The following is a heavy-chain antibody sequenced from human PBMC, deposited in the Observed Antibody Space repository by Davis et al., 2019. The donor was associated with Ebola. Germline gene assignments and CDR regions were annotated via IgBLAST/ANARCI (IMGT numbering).Heavy chain of an antibody. V-gene: IGHV3-23*01. CDR3: AKDLAGHSSSWYLWYYGMDV. CDR1: GFTFSSYA. CDR2: ISTSGGST. J-gene: IGHJ6*04. Sequence: PGGSLRLSCAGSGFTFSSYAMSWVRQAPGKGLEWVSVISTSGGSTYYADSVKGRFTISRDNSKNTLSLQMNNLRAEDTAVYYCAKDLAGHSSSWYLWYYGMDVWGKGTTVTVSS. D-gene: IGHD6-13*01.